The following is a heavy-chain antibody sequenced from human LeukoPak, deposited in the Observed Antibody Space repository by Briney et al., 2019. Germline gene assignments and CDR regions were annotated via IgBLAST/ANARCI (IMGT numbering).Heavy chain of an antibody. V-gene: IGHV3-23*01. CDR1: GFTFTSFA. Sequence: WGSLRLSCAASGFTFTSFAMSWVRQAPGKGLEWVSTISRSGVATYYANSVKGRFTISRDNSKNTLYLQMNSLRAEDTAVYYCAKVDTVTTLYGSLDYWGQGTLVTVSS. J-gene: IGHJ4*02. D-gene: IGHD4-17*01. CDR3: AKVDTVTTLYGSLDY. CDR2: ISRSGVAT.